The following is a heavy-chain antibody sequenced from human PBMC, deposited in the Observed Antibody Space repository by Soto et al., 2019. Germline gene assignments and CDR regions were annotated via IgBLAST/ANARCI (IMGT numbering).Heavy chain of an antibody. CDR2: INPSGGST. CDR3: ARDFKEMATNDLGFDP. D-gene: IGHD5-12*01. CDR1: GYTFTSYY. V-gene: IGHV1-46*01. Sequence: ASVKVSCKASGYTFTSYYMHWVREAPGQGLEWMGIINPSGGSTSYAQKFQGRVTMTRDTSTSTVYMELSSLRSEDTAVYYCARDFKEMATNDLGFDPWGQGTLVTVSS. J-gene: IGHJ5*02.